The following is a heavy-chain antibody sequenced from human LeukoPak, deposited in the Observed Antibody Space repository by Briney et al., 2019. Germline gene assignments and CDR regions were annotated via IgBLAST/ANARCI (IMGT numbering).Heavy chain of an antibody. D-gene: IGHD5-18*01. CDR1: GFTFCSYS. V-gene: IGHV3-53*01. Sequence: PGGSLRLSCAASGFTFCSYSMNWVRQAPGKGLEWVSVIYSGGSTYYADSVKGRFTISRDNSKNTLYLQMNSLRAEDTAVYYCARESGYSYGASFDYWGQGTLVTVSS. CDR2: IYSGGST. CDR3: ARESGYSYGASFDY. J-gene: IGHJ4*02.